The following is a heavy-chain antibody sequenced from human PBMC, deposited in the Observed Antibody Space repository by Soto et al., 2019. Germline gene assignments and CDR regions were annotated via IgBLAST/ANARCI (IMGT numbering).Heavy chain of an antibody. CDR1: GFTFSTYA. CDR3: AKAGRGARRFYVLEDF. D-gene: IGHD1-1*01. J-gene: IGHJ4*02. Sequence: EVQLLESGGGLVQPGGSLRLSCAASGFTFSTYAMTWVRQAPGKGLEWVSAISGSGGSTYYADSVKGCFTISRDNSKHTLYLQMNSVRAEDTAVYYCAKAGRGARRFYVLEDFWCQGTLVTDYS. CDR2: ISGSGGST. V-gene: IGHV3-23*01.